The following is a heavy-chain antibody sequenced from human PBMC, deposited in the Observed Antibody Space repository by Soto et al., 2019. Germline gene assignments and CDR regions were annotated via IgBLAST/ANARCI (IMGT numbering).Heavy chain of an antibody. CDR3: AKDAAASNWFDP. CDR2: LSGSGGTT. J-gene: IGHJ5*02. Sequence: GGSLRLSCAASGFTFSNYAMNWVRQAPGKGLEWVSGLSGSGGTTYYADSVKGRFTISRDNSKNTLYLQMNSLRAEDTAVYYCAKDAAASNWFDPWGQGTLVTVSS. CDR1: GFTFSNYA. D-gene: IGHD6-13*01. V-gene: IGHV3-23*01.